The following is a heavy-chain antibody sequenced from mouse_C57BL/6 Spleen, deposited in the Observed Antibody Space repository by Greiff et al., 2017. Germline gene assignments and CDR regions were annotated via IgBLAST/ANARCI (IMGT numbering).Heavy chain of an antibody. V-gene: IGHV3-6*01. Sequence: EVKLMESGPGLVKPSQSLSLTCSVTGYSITSGYYWNWIRQFPGNKLEWMGYISYDGSNNYNPSLKNRISITRDTSKNQFFLKLNSVTTEDTATYYCARMGTGYYAMDYWGQGTSVTVSS. CDR3: ARMGTGYYAMDY. CDR2: ISYDGSN. J-gene: IGHJ4*01. D-gene: IGHD4-1*01. CDR1: GYSITSGYY.